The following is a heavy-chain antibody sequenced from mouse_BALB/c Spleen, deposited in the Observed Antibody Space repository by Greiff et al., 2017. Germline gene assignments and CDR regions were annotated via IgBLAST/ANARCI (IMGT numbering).Heavy chain of an antibody. CDR3: ARRITTGYFDY. D-gene: IGHD1-2*01. J-gene: IGHJ2*01. CDR2: INSNGGST. V-gene: IGHV5-6-2*01. Sequence: EVKLVESGGGLVKLGGSLKLSCAASGFTFSSYYMSWVRQTPEKRLELVAAINSNGGSTYYPDTVKGRFTISRDNAKNTLYLQMSSLKSEDTALYYCARRITTGYFDYWGQGTTLTVSS. CDR1: GFTFSSYY.